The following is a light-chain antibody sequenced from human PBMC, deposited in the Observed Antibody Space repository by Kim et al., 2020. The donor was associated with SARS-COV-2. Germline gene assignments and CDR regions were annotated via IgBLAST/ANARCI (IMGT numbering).Light chain of an antibody. CDR1: QSVSSN. CDR2: GAS. Sequence: PGERATLSRRASQSVSSNLAWYQQKPGQAPRLLIYGASTRATGIPARFSGSGSGTEFTLTISSLQSEDFAVYYCQQYNNWPPGTFGQGTKVDIK. CDR3: QQYNNWPPGT. V-gene: IGKV3-15*01. J-gene: IGKJ1*01.